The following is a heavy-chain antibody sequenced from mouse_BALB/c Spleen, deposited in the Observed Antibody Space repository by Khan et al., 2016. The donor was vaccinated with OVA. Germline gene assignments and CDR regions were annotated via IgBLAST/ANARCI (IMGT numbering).Heavy chain of an antibody. CDR2: ISTYYGDA. J-gene: IGHJ3*01. CDR3: GRGGGGDRFLY. V-gene: IGHV1S137*01. Sequence: QVQLKESGAELVRPGVSVKISCKGSGYTFTDFTMHWVKQSHAMSLEWIGVISTYYGDANYNQKFKGKATMTVDKSSNTAYMDLARLTSEDSAIXSCGRGGGGDRFLYWGQGTLVTVSA. CDR1: GYTFTDFT.